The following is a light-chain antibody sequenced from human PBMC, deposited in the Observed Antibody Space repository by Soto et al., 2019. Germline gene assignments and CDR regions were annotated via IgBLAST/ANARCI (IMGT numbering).Light chain of an antibody. CDR1: QDISNW. J-gene: IGKJ5*01. CDR3: QQARRFPIT. V-gene: IGKV1-12*01. CDR2: AAS. Sequence: DIQMTQSPSSVSASVGARVPISCRASQDISNWLAWYQQKPGEAPKFLIYAASNLQSGVPSKFSVSGSGTDFTLTISSLQPEDFAVYYCQQARRFPITFGQGTRLEN.